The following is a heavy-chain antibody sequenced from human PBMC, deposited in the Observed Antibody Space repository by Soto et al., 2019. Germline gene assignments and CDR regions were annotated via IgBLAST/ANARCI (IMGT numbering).Heavy chain of an antibody. CDR1: GYTFTSYY. D-gene: IGHD3-22*01. CDR2: INPSGGST. Sequence: GASAKVSCKASGYTFTSYYMHWVRQAPKQGLEWMGIINPSGGSTSYAQKFQGRVTMTRDTSTSTVYMELSSLRSEDTAVYYCARDPPDSSGYSRSDYWGQGTLVTVSS. J-gene: IGHJ4*02. CDR3: ARDPPDSSGYSRSDY. V-gene: IGHV1-46*01.